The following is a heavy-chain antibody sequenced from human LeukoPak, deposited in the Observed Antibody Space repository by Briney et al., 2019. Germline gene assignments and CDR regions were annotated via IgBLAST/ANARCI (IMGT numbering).Heavy chain of an antibody. CDR2: ITSSSSYI. CDR1: GFPFSSYN. V-gene: IGHV3-21*01. Sequence: GGSLSLSCAASGFPFSSYNMNWVRQAPGKGLEWVSSITSSSSYIYYADSVRGRFTISRDNAKNSLYLQINSLRAEDTAVYYCARDPYSGSYVDYYYYYYMDVWGKGTTVTISS. J-gene: IGHJ6*03. CDR3: ARDPYSGSYVDYYYYYYMDV. D-gene: IGHD1-26*01.